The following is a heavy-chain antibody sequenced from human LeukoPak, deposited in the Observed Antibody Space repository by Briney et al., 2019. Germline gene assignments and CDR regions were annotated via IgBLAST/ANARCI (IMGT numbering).Heavy chain of an antibody. Sequence: GGSLRLSCAASGFTVSSNYMSWVRQAPGKGLEWVSVIYSGGSTYYADSVKGRFTISRDNSKNTLYLQMNSLRAEDTAVYYCARAYGDYHPYYGMDVWGQGTTVTVSS. V-gene: IGHV3-66*01. CDR3: ARAYGDYHPYYGMDV. D-gene: IGHD4-17*01. CDR1: GFTVSSNY. J-gene: IGHJ6*02. CDR2: IYSGGST.